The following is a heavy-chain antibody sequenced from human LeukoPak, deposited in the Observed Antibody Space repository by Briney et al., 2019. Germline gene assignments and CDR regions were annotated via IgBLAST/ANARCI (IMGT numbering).Heavy chain of an antibody. Sequence: SVTLSLTCTVSGGSISSISYYWRWIRQPPGKALEWIGSIYYSGSTYYNPSVKSRVTISVDTSKNQFSLKLSSVTAADTAVYYCARCLGYYYYMDVWGKGTTVTVSS. CDR3: ARCLGYYYYMDV. CDR2: IYYSGST. V-gene: IGHV4-39*07. J-gene: IGHJ6*03. CDR1: GGSISSISYY. D-gene: IGHD5/OR15-5a*01.